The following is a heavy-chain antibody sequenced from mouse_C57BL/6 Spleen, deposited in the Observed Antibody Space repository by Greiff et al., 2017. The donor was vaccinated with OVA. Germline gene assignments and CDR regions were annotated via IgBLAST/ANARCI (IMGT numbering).Heavy chain of an antibody. Sequence: VQLQQPGTDLVKPGASVKLSCKASGYTFTSYWMHWVKQRPGQGLEWIGNINPSNGGTNYNEKFKSKATLTVDKSSSTAYMQLSSLTSEVSAFYSCASSDCYGSSCWSFDVWGTGTSVTVSS. CDR2: INPSNGGT. V-gene: IGHV1-53*01. J-gene: IGHJ1*03. CDR3: ASSDCYGSSCWSFDV. CDR1: GYTFTSYW. D-gene: IGHD1-1*01.